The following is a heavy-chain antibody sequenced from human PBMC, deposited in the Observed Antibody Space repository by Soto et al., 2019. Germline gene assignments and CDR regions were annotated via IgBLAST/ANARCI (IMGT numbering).Heavy chain of an antibody. CDR3: ARGRSINTNMDY. CDR1: GFTFSTYS. V-gene: IGHV3-21*01. D-gene: IGHD2-2*01. J-gene: IGHJ4*02. Sequence: EVQLVESGGGLVKPGGSLRLSCAASGFTFSTYSMNWVRQAPGKGLEGISSISSSGGSLSHAESVKGRFTIARDNAKNSLYLQMGSLRAEDTAVYYCARGRSINTNMDYWGQGTLVTVSS. CDR2: ISSSGGSL.